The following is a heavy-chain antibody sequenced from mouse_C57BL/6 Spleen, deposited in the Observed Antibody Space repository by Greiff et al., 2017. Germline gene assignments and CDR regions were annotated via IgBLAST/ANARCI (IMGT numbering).Heavy chain of an antibody. Sequence: VQLQQSGAELVKPGASVKISCKASGYAFSSYWMNWVKQRPGKGLEWIGQIYPGDGDTNYNGKFKGKATLTADKSSSTAYMQLSSLTSEDSAVYFCARGTTVVAPMDYWGQGTSVTVSS. CDR1: GYAFSSYW. J-gene: IGHJ4*01. CDR2: IYPGDGDT. V-gene: IGHV1-80*01. CDR3: ARGTTVVAPMDY. D-gene: IGHD1-1*01.